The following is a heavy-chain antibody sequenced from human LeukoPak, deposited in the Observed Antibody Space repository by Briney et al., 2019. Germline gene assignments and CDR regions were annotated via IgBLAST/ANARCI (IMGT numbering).Heavy chain of an antibody. CDR1: GGSFSPYY. CDR3: ARLQYSSSSANFDY. CDR2: INHSRST. V-gene: IGHV4-34*01. D-gene: IGHD6-6*01. Sequence: PSETLSLTCAVYGGSFSPYYWSWIRQSPDKGLEWIGEINHSRSTNYNPSLKSRVTISVDTSKNQFSLKLSSVTAADTAVYYCARLQYSSSSANFDYWGQGTLVTVSS. J-gene: IGHJ4*02.